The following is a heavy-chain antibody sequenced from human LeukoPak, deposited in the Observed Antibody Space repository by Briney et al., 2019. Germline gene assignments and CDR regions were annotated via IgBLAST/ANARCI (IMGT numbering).Heavy chain of an antibody. V-gene: IGHV4-59*08. CDR3: ARGGGCSGGSCYLFDY. D-gene: IGHD2-15*01. Sequence: SETLSLTCTVSGGSISSYHWSWIRQSPGKGLELIGYFYNSGSTNYNPSLKSRVTILVDTSRNQFSLRLSSVTAADTAVYYCARGGGCSGGSCYLFDYWGQGTLVTVSS. CDR2: FYNSGST. CDR1: GGSISSYH. J-gene: IGHJ4*02.